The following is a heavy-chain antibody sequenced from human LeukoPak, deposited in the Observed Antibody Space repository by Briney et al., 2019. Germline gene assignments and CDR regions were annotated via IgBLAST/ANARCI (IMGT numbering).Heavy chain of an antibody. V-gene: IGHV4-59*01. CDR3: ASSSGPTLDY. Sequence: SETLSLTCAVYGGSFSGYYWSWIRQPPGKGLEWIGYIYYSGSTNYNPSLKSRVTISVDTSKNQFSLKLSSVTAADTAVYYCASSSGPTLDYWGQGTLVTVSS. J-gene: IGHJ4*02. CDR1: GGSFSGYY. D-gene: IGHD3-22*01. CDR2: IYYSGST.